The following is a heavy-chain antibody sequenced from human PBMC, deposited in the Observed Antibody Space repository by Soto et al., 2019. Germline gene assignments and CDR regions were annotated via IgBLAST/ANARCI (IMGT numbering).Heavy chain of an antibody. CDR3: SSYFDSSGYYYHYSGVEV. CDR2: IRSATYGETI. D-gene: IGHD3-22*01. V-gene: IGHV3-49*03. CDR1: GLTFGDYA. J-gene: IGHJ6*02. Sequence: DAQLVESGGDLVEPGRSLRLSCRTSGLTFGDYAMTWYRQAPGKGLEWVGFIRSATYGETIQFAASVEGRFSISRDDSESIAYLEMNSLNTEDSAVYYCSSYFDSSGYYYHYSGVEVWGQGTTVTVSS.